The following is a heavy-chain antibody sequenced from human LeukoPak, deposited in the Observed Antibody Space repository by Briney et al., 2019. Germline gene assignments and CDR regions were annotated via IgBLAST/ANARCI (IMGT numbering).Heavy chain of an antibody. D-gene: IGHD4-17*01. CDR2: IYPRGST. CDR3: ATHGVSSPFGY. V-gene: IGHV4-30-2*01. J-gene: IGHJ4*02. Sequence: PSETLSLTCAVSGGSISSGSYSWSWIRQPPGKGLEWIGYIYPRGSTYYNPSLKSRVILSLDKSANQFSLNLSSVTAADTAVYYCATHGVSSPFGYWGQGTLVTVSS. CDR1: GGSISSGSYS.